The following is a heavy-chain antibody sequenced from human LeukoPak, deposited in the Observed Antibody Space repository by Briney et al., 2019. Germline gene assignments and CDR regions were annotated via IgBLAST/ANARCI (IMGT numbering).Heavy chain of an antibody. Sequence: GGSLRLSCAASGFTFANYWMSCVRQAPGKGLEWVANIKQDGSEKNYVDSVKGRFTISRDNAKNSLYLQMNSLRADDTAVYYCARDSSPGYYDYVWGTYPRYWGQGTQVTVSS. D-gene: IGHD3-16*02. CDR2: IKQDGSEK. CDR3: ARDSSPGYYDYVWGTYPRY. CDR1: GFTFANYW. J-gene: IGHJ4*02. V-gene: IGHV3-7*05.